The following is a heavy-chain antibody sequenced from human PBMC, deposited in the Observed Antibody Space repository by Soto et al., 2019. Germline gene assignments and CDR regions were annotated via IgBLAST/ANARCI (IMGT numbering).Heavy chain of an antibody. J-gene: IGHJ4*02. V-gene: IGHV4-61*03. D-gene: IGHD3-16*01. CDR2: IFYSGST. CDR1: GGSVSSRRFY. CDR3: ARDRGDEYSWGAKGIFDS. Sequence: QVRLQESGPGLVKPSETLSLTCTVSGGSVSSRRFYWSWVRQPPGKGLGRIGFIFYSGSTNYNPSLTSRVSMSIDTSKNDFFLKLTSVTAADTAVYYCARDRGDEYSWGAKGIFDSWGQGTLVTVSS.